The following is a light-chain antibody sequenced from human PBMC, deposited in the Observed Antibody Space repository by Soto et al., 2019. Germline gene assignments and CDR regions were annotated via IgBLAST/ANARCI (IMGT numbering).Light chain of an antibody. V-gene: IGKV1-9*01. CDR3: QHLACSPLT. Sequence: IQLTQSPSFLSASVGDRVTITCRASQGISSYLAWYQQKPGKAPKLLIYAAATLQSGVPSRFSGSGSGTEFTRTIRSVQPEDFATYYCQHLACSPLTFGGGTKVEIK. J-gene: IGKJ4*01. CDR1: QGISSY. CDR2: AAA.